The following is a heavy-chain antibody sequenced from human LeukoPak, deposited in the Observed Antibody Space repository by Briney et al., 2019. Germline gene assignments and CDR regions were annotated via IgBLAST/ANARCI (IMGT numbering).Heavy chain of an antibody. CDR3: ARGYVDTAMVVRYYFDY. Sequence: ASVEVSCKASGYTFTGYYMHWVRQAPGQGLEWMGWINPNSGGTNYAQKFQGRVTMTRDTSISTAYMELSRLRSDDTAVYYCARGYVDTAMVVRYYFDYWGQGTLVTVSS. CDR1: GYTFTGYY. D-gene: IGHD5-18*01. CDR2: INPNSGGT. J-gene: IGHJ4*02. V-gene: IGHV1-2*02.